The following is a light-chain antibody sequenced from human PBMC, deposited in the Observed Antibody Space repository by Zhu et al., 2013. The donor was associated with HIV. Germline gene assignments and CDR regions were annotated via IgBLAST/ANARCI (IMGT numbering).Light chain of an antibody. J-gene: IGLJ1*01. CDR1: NIGIKS. Sequence: SYELTQPPSVSVAPGKTARITCGGNNIGIKSVHWYHQKPGQSPILFIYQDNKRPSGIAERFSGSNSGNTATLTISGTQAMDEADYYCQAWDTSTEVFGTGTKVTVL. CDR2: QDN. CDR3: QAWDTSTEV. V-gene: IGLV3-21*01.